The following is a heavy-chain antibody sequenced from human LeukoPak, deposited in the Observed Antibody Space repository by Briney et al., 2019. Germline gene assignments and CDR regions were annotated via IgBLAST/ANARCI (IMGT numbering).Heavy chain of an antibody. CDR1: GFTFDDYG. CDR3: AKAFLRSYSGVCDY. D-gene: IGHD1-26*01. CDR2: ISWNGGNT. V-gene: IGHV3-20*04. J-gene: IGHJ4*02. Sequence: GGSLRLSCAASGFTFDDYGMSWVRQAPGKGLEWVSGISWNGGNTGYADSVKGRFTISRDNAKNSLYLQVNSLRAEDTAFYYCAKAFLRSYSGVCDYWGQGTLVTVSS.